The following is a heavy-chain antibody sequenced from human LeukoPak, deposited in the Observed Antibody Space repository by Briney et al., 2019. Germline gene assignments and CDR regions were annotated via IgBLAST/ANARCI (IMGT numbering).Heavy chain of an antibody. Sequence: PGRSLRLSCAASGFTFDDYAMHWVRQAPGKGLEWVSGISWNSGRIGYADSVKGRFTISRDNAKNSLYLQMNSLRAEDTAVYYCARGGSGWYSDYWGQGTLVTVSS. J-gene: IGHJ4*02. CDR1: GFTFDDYA. D-gene: IGHD6-19*01. CDR3: ARGGSGWYSDY. V-gene: IGHV3-9*01. CDR2: ISWNSGRI.